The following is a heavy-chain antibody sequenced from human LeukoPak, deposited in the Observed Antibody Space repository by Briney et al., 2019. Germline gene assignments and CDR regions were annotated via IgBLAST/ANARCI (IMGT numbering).Heavy chain of an antibody. CDR2: IYYSGST. Sequence: SETLSLTCTVSGGSISSSSYYWGWIRQPPGKGLEWIGSIYYSGSTYYNPSLKSRVTISVDTSKNQFSLKLSSVTAADTAVYYCARLLDYGDSPTEYWGQGTLVTVSS. V-gene: IGHV4-39*01. CDR1: GGSISSSSYY. CDR3: ARLLDYGDSPTEY. J-gene: IGHJ4*02. D-gene: IGHD4-17*01.